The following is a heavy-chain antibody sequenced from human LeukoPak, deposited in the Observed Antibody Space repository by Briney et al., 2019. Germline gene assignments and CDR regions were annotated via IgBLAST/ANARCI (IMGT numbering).Heavy chain of an antibody. Sequence: SETLSLTCAVSGYSISSGYYWGWIRQPPGKGLEWIGSIYHSGSTYYNPSLKSRVTISVDTSKNQSSLKLSSVTAADTAVYYCARHYCSSTSCYTLGWSDPWGQGTLVTVSS. CDR2: IYHSGST. D-gene: IGHD2-2*02. CDR1: GYSISSGYY. CDR3: ARHYCSSTSCYTLGWSDP. J-gene: IGHJ5*02. V-gene: IGHV4-38-2*01.